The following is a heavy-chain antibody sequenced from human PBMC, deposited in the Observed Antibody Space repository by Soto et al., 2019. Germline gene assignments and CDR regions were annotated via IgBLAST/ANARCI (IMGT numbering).Heavy chain of an antibody. CDR3: ARDSRTPSGGMDV. V-gene: IGHV4-30-4*01. CDR1: GGSINSGDYH. Sequence: QVQLQESGPGLVKPSQTLSLTCTVSGGSINSGDYHWTWIRQFPGKGLEWIGGIYYSASTYYNPALVSRITISLDTFKNQFSLKLTSVTAADTAVYYCARDSRTPSGGMDVWGQGTTVTVSS. CDR2: IYYSAST. J-gene: IGHJ6*02.